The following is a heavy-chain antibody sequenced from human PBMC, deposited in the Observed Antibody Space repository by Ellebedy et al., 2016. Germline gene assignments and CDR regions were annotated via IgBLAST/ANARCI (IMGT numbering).Heavy chain of an antibody. CDR1: GFIFSSYW. Sequence: GGSLRLSCAASGFIFSSYWMHWVRQAPGKGLVWVSRVSGDGTSTNYADFVKGRFTISRDNVKNTVFLQMSSLRAEDTAIYYCVRDLGVTSSYLNTWGQGTQVTVSS. V-gene: IGHV3-74*01. CDR2: VSGDGTST. CDR3: VRDLGVTSSYLNT. D-gene: IGHD2/OR15-2a*01. J-gene: IGHJ4*02.